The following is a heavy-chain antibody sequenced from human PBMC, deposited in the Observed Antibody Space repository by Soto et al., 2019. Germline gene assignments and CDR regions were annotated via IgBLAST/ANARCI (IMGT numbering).Heavy chain of an antibody. CDR3: TRRDSSWAFDI. CDR2: MHPDSGDT. D-gene: IGHD2-21*02. J-gene: IGHJ3*02. Sequence: QVQLVQSGVEVKNPGASVKVSCKASGYTFSAYYMHWVRQAPGQGLEWMGYMHPDSGDTNYAQKFQGWVNMTSDTSISTVYMELTRLKSDDTAVYYCTRRDSSWAFDIWGQGTMLTVSS. V-gene: IGHV1-2*04. CDR1: GYTFSAYY.